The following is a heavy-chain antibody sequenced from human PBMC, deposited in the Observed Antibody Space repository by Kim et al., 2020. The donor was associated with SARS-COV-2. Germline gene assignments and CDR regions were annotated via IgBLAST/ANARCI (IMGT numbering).Heavy chain of an antibody. CDR3: ARVYCSSTSCYRYYYYYG. CDR1: GGSFSGYY. Sequence: SETLSLTCAVYGGSFSGYYWSWIRQPPGKGLEWIGEINHSGSTNYNPSLKSRVTISVDTSKNQFSLKLSSVTAADTAVYYCARVYCSSTSCYRYYYYYG. CDR2: INHSGST. V-gene: IGHV4-34*01. D-gene: IGHD2-2*02. J-gene: IGHJ6*01.